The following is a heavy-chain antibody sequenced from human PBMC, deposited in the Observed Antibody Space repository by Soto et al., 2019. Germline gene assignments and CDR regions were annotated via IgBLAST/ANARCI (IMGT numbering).Heavy chain of an antibody. CDR1: GYTFTSYA. CDR2: INAGNGNT. CDR3: ARDPSQLRFLEWSPYSV. D-gene: IGHD3-3*01. V-gene: IGHV1-3*01. J-gene: IGHJ6*02. Sequence: ASVKVSCKASGYTFTSYAMHWVRQAPGQRLEWMGWINAGNGNTKYLQKFQGRVTITRDTSASTAYMELSSLRSEDTAVYYCARDPSQLRFLEWSPYSVWGQGTTVTVSS.